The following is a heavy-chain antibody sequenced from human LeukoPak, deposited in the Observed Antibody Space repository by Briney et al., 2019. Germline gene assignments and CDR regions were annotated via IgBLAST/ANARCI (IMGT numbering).Heavy chain of an antibody. Sequence: GASVKVSCKASGYTFTGHYMHWVRQAPGQGLERMGWINPNSGGTNYAQKFQGRVTVTRDTSISTAYMELSRLTSDDTAVYYCARSGTGAQQTSFDYWGQGTLVTVSS. CDR2: INPNSGGT. V-gene: IGHV1-2*02. CDR1: GYTFTGHY. D-gene: IGHD1-14*01. CDR3: ARSGTGAQQTSFDY. J-gene: IGHJ4*02.